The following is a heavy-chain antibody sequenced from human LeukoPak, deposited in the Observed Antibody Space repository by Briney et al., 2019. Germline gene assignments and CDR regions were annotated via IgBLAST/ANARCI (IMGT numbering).Heavy chain of an antibody. CDR2: VNHRGTA. CDR1: GESVSGYY. J-gene: IGHJ6*03. CDR3: ARYSNRDLNYYFMDV. V-gene: IGHV4-34*01. D-gene: IGHD2-21*01. Sequence: PSETLSLTCGVDGESVSGYYWSWIRQSPGKGLEWIGEVNHRGTANYNPSLRRRATISVDTSKNQFSLRLTSVTAADTAVYFCARYSNRDLNYYFMDVWGNGTTVTISS.